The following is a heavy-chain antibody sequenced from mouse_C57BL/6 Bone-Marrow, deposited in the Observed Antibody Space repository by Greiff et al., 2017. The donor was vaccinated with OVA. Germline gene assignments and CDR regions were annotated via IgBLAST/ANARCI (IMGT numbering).Heavy chain of an antibody. J-gene: IGHJ2*01. D-gene: IGHD3-3*01. V-gene: IGHV1-59*01. CDR1: GYTFTSYW. CDR2: IDPSDSYT. CDR3: AREGLAAYYFDY. Sequence: QVQLKEPGAELVRPGTSVKLSCTASGYTFTSYWMHWVKQRPGQGLEWIGVIDPSDSYTNYNQKFKGKATLTVDTSSSTAYMQLSSLTSEDSAVYYCAREGLAAYYFDYWGQGTTLTVSS.